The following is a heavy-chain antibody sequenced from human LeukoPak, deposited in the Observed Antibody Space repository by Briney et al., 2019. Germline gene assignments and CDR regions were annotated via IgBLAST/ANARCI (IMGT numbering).Heavy chain of an antibody. Sequence: GSSVKVSCKASGGTFSSYAISWVRQAPGQGLEWMGGIIPIFGTANYAQKFQGRVTITADKSTSTAYMELSSLRSEDTAVYYCAGGHIWFGEFRYDYWGQGTLVTVSS. CDR3: AGGHIWFGEFRYDY. D-gene: IGHD3-10*01. V-gene: IGHV1-69*06. J-gene: IGHJ4*02. CDR2: IIPIFGTA. CDR1: GGTFSSYA.